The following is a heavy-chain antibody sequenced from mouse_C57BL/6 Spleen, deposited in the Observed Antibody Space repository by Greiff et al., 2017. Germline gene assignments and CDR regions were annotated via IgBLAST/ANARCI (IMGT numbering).Heavy chain of an antibody. CDR1: GFTFSDYG. CDR2: ISSGSSTI. D-gene: IGHD1-1*01. V-gene: IGHV5-17*01. J-gene: IGHJ3*01. Sequence: DVMLVESGGGLVKPGGSLKLSCAASGFTFSDYGMHWVRQAPEKGLEGVAYISSGSSTIYYADTVKGRFTISRDNAKNTLFLQMTSLRSEDTAMYYCARHYGSSPWFAYWGQGTLVTVSA. CDR3: ARHYGSSPWFAY.